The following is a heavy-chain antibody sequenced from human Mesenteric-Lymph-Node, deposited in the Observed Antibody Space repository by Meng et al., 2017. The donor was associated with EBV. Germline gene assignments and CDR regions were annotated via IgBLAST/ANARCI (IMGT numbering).Heavy chain of an antibody. Sequence: QLQLQESGPGLVKPSETLSLTCTVSGGSISSSNYYWGWIRQPPGKGLEWIGSIYYSGSTHYNPSLKSRVTISEDTSKNQFSLKVSSVIAADTAVYYCARREASSPGWFDPWGQGTLVTVSS. D-gene: IGHD6-13*01. CDR2: IYYSGST. CDR1: GGSISSSNYY. V-gene: IGHV4-39*01. J-gene: IGHJ5*02. CDR3: ARREASSPGWFDP.